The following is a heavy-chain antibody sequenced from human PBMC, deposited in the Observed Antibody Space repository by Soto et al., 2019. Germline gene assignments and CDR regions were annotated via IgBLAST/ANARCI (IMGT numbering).Heavy chain of an antibody. CDR3: ARSVGYSYGYLDYYYGMDV. CDR1: GYSFTSYW. V-gene: IGHV5-51*01. D-gene: IGHD5-18*01. Sequence: GESLKISCKGSGYSFTSYWIGWVRQMPGKGLEWMGIIYPGDSDTRYSPSFQGQVTISADKSISTAYLQWSSLKASDTAMYYCARSVGYSYGYLDYYYGMDVWGQGTTVTVSS. J-gene: IGHJ6*02. CDR2: IYPGDSDT.